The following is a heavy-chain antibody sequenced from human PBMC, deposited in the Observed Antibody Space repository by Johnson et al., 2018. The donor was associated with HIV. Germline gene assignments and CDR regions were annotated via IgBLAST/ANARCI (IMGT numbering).Heavy chain of an antibody. Sequence: VQLVESGGALVQPGGSRRPPWAGSGFNVRDNYMGWVRKAPGKGREGASVIYSGGRTLNANSGKGRFTISGDNSDNTGYLQRNSLRAEDTAVYYCARDPFPRFYAFDIWGQGTMVTVST. CDR3: ARDPFPRFYAFDI. V-gene: IGHV3-66*01. CDR2: IYSGGRT. CDR1: GFNVRDNY. J-gene: IGHJ3*02.